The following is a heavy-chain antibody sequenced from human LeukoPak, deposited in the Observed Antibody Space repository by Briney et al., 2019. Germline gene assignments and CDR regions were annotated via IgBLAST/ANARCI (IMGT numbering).Heavy chain of an antibody. J-gene: IGHJ6*03. D-gene: IGHD6-19*01. V-gene: IGHV3-21*01. CDR1: GFSFSSFS. Sequence: GGSLRLSCAASGFSFSSFSMSWVRQAPGKGLEWVSSIISSRSYIYYADPVKGRFTISRDNAKNSLYLQMNSLRAEDTAVYYCARVVPVADYYMDVWGKGTTVTISS. CDR3: ARVVPVADYYMDV. CDR2: IISSRSYI.